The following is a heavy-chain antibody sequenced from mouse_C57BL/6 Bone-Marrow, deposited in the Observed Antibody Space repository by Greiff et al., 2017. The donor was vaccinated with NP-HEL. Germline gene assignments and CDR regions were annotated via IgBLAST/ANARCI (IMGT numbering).Heavy chain of an antibody. CDR3: TTQLFDY. V-gene: IGHV14-4*01. J-gene: IGHJ2*01. Sequence: EVQLQQSGAELVRPGASVKLSCTASGFNIKDDYMHWVKQRPEQGLEWIGWIDPENGDTEYASQFQGKATITADTSSNTAYMQLSSLTSEDTAVYYSTTQLFDYWGQGTTLTVSS. CDR2: IDPENGDT. CDR1: GFNIKDDY. D-gene: IGHD3-1*01.